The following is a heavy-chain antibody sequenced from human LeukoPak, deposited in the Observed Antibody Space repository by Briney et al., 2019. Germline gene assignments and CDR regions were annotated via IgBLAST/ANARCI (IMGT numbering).Heavy chain of an antibody. D-gene: IGHD3-16*01. V-gene: IGHV3-21*01. J-gene: IGHJ4*02. Sequence: GGSLRLSCVASGFTFNTYTMNWVRQAPGKGLEWVSSISSSSNYIYYADSVKGRFTISRDNAKNSLYLQMNSLRAEDTAVYYCARDRGARDYVWGSYYFYWGQGTLVTVSS. CDR1: GFTFNTYT. CDR2: ISSSSNYI. CDR3: ARDRGARDYVWGSYYFY.